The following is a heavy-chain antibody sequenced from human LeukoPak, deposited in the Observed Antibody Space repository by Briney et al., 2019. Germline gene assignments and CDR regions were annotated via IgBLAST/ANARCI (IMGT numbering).Heavy chain of an antibody. CDR3: VSAVRGSSFAI. CDR2: IKSDGSEK. D-gene: IGHD3-10*02. Sequence: PGGSLRLSCAASGFNFSNYWMGWVRQAPGKGLESLANIKSDGSEKYYVDSVKGRFSISRDNAKNSLYLQMNSLRAEDTAVYYCVSAVRGSSFAICGQGTKVTVSS. CDR1: GFNFSNYW. V-gene: IGHV3-7*03. J-gene: IGHJ3*02.